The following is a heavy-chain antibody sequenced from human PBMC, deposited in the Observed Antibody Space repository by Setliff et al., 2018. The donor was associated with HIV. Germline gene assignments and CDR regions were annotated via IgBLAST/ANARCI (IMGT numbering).Heavy chain of an antibody. Sequence: GGSLRLSCATSGFTFNSAWMTWVRQGPGKGLEWVGRIRSDGTLNYAAPVKGRFTISRDDSKNTLYLQMNSLKTEDTAVYYCTSGVLRYLDWIPWYFDLWGRGTLVTVSS. V-gene: IGHV3-15*01. CDR1: GFTFNSAW. J-gene: IGHJ2*01. D-gene: IGHD3-9*01. CDR3: TSGVLRYLDWIPWYFDL. CDR2: IRSDGTL.